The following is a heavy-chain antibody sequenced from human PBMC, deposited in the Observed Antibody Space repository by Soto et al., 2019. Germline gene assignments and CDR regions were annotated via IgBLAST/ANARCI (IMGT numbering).Heavy chain of an antibody. D-gene: IGHD3-22*01. CDR3: ARDRAYYESSGLYFDY. J-gene: IGHJ4*02. CDR1: GDSIRSYY. Sequence: PSETLSLTCTVSGDSIRSYYCSWIRQPPGKGLEWIGYIYDSGSTNYNPSLKSRVTISVDTSKSQFSLKLSSVTAADTAVYYCARDRAYYESSGLYFDYWGQGTLVTVSS. CDR2: IYDSGST. V-gene: IGHV4-59*01.